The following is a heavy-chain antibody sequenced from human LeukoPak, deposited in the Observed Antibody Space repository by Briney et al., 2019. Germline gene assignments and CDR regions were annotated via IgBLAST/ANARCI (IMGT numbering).Heavy chain of an antibody. CDR2: INHSGST. V-gene: IGHV4-31*03. D-gene: IGHD3-22*01. CDR1: GGSISSGGYY. Sequence: SETLSLTCTVSGGSISSGGYYWSWIRQHLGKGLEWIGEINHSGSTNYNPSLKSRVTISVDTSKNQFSLKLSSVTAADTAVYYCARITYYYDSSGYPDIWGQGTMVTVSS. J-gene: IGHJ3*02. CDR3: ARITYYYDSSGYPDI.